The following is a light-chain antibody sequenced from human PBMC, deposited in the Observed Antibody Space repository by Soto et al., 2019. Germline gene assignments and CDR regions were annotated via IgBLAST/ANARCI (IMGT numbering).Light chain of an antibody. V-gene: IGLV2-14*01. J-gene: IGLJ3*02. CDR2: EVS. CDR3: GSYTSSSTWV. Sequence: SALTQPASGSGSPGQSITLSCTGTSSDVGAYNYVYWYQQHPGKAPTLMIYEVSNRPSGVSDRFSGSRSGNPDSLTISGRQAEAESDYYCGSYTSSSTWVFGGGTKLTV. CDR1: SSDVGAYNY.